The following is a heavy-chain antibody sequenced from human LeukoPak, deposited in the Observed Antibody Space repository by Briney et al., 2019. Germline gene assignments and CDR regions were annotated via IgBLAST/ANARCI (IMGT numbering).Heavy chain of an antibody. CDR2: IIPILGIA. CDR3: ARDNVLLWFGEGFDY. Sequence: SVKVSCKASGGTFSSYAISWVRQAPGQGLEWMGRIIPILGIANYAQKFQGRVTITADKSTSTAYMELSSLRSEDTAVYYCARDNVLLWFGEGFDYWGQGTLVTVSS. CDR1: GGTFSSYA. D-gene: IGHD3-10*01. J-gene: IGHJ4*02. V-gene: IGHV1-69*04.